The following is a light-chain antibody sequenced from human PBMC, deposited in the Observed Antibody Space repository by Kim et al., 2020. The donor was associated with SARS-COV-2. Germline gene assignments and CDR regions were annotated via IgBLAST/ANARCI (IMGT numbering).Light chain of an antibody. CDR2: NDN. V-gene: IGLV3-21*04. J-gene: IGLJ2*01. CDR3: HVWDTSSDHGV. Sequence: PGRTATINCGGDRVGGQNVHWYQQKPGQTPVVIIYNDNDRPSGIPERFSGSNSGDTATLTISRVEAGDEADYYCHVWDTSSDHGVFGGGTQLTVL. CDR1: RVGGQN.